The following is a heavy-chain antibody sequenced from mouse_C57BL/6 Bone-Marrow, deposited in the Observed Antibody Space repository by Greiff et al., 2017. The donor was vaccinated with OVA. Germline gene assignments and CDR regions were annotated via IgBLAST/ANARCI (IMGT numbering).Heavy chain of an antibody. V-gene: IGHV1-55*01. D-gene: IGHD2-3*01. CDR3: ARSLYDGYYWYYFDY. CDR1: GYTFTSYW. Sequence: VQLQQPGAELVKPGASVKMSCKASGYTFTSYWITWVKQRPGQGLEWIGDIYPGSGSTNYNEKFKSKATLTVDTSSSTAYMQLSSLTSEDSAVYYCARSLYDGYYWYYFDYWGQGTTLTVSS. CDR2: IYPGSGST. J-gene: IGHJ2*01.